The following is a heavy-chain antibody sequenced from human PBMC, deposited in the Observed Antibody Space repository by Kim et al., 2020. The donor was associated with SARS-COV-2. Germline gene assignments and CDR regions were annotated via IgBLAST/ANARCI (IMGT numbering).Heavy chain of an antibody. D-gene: IGHD6-13*01. J-gene: IGHJ4*02. Sequence: YTPPLKSRATQSVDTSKNQFSLELTSVTAADTAMYYCARRAGQLGTPFDYWGQGTLVTVSS. V-gene: IGHV4-59*08. CDR3: ARRAGQLGTPFDY.